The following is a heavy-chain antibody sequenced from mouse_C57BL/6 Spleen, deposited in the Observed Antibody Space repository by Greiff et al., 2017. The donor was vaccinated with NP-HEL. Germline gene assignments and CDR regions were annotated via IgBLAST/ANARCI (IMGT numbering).Heavy chain of an antibody. CDR3: ARDGGIYYGNYGGAMDY. CDR2: IYPGSGST. V-gene: IGHV1-55*01. Sequence: QVQLQQPGAELVKPGASVKMSCKASGYTFTSYWITWVKQRPGQGLEWIGDIYPGSGSTNYNEKFKSKATLTVDTSSSTAYMQLSSLTSEDSAVYYCARDGGIYYGNYGGAMDYWGQGTSVTVSS. J-gene: IGHJ4*01. CDR1: GYTFTSYW. D-gene: IGHD2-1*01.